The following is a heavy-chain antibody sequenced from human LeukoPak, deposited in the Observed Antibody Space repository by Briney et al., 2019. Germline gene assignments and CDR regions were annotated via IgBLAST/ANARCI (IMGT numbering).Heavy chain of an antibody. V-gene: IGHV3-53*01. CDR1: GFTVSNNY. CDR2: SYSDSNT. D-gene: IGHD1-14*01. Sequence: GGSLRLSCTASGFTVSNNYMSWVRQAPGKWLEWASISYSDSNTNYADSVKGRFTISRDTSQNTLSLQMNSLRAEDTAVYYCVRKNRDFNAAFDIWGQGTVVTVSS. J-gene: IGHJ3*02. CDR3: VRKNRDFNAAFDI.